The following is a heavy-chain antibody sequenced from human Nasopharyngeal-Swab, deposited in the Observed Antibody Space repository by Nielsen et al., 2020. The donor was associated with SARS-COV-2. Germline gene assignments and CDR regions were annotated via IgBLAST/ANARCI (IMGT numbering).Heavy chain of an antibody. CDR3: ARGSFWYDSSGYPAEGDAFDI. J-gene: IGHJ3*02. CDR2: LYYSGST. CDR1: GGSISSYY. D-gene: IGHD3-22*01. V-gene: IGHV4-59*01. Sequence: SETLSLTCPVSGGSISSYYWSWIRQPPGKGLEWIGYLYYSGSTNYNPSLKSRVTISVDTSKNQFSLKLSSVTAADTAVYYCARGSFWYDSSGYPAEGDAFDIWGQGTMVTVSS.